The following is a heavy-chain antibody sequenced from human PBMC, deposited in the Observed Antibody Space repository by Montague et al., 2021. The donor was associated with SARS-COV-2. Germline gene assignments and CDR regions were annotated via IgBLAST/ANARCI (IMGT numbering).Heavy chain of an antibody. CDR3: ARHRTYYDEVWGTHRHTPDY. J-gene: IGHJ4*02. CDR1: GGSISRYF. D-gene: IGHD3-16*02. V-gene: IGHV4-59*08. Sequence: SETLSLTCTVSGGSISRYFWNWIRQPPGKGLEWVGYVHDIESSIXNPSLQSRITILLDKPTNQSSLKLTSVTAADTAVYYCARHRTYYDEVWGTHRHTPDYWGQGTLVTVSS. CDR2: VHDIESS.